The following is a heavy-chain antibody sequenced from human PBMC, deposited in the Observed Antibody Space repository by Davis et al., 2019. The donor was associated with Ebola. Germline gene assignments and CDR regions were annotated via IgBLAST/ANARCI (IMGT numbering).Heavy chain of an antibody. CDR1: GFTFSSYA. CDR2: ISGSGGST. D-gene: IGHD3-22*01. CDR3: AKDRRRGGYYSSFQH. V-gene: IGHV3-23*01. Sequence: GESLKISCAASGFTFSSYAMSWVRQAPGKGLEWVSAISGSGGSTYYADSVRGRFTISRDNSKNTLYLQMNSLRAEDTAVYYCAKDRRRGGYYSSFQHWGQGTLVTVSS. J-gene: IGHJ1*01.